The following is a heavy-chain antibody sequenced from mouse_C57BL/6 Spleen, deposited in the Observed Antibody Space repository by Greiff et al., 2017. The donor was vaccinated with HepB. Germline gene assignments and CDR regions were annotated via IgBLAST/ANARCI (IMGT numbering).Heavy chain of an antibody. CDR3: ARPLTVNWYFDV. J-gene: IGHJ1*03. CDR1: GYTFTSYT. V-gene: IGHV1-4*01. Sequence: QVHVKQSGAELARPGASVKMSCKASGYTFTSYTMHWVKQRPGQGLEWIGYINPSSGYTKYNQKFKDKATLTADKSSSTAYMQLSSLTSEDSAVYYCARPLTVNWYFDVWGTGTTVTVSS. D-gene: IGHD4-1*01. CDR2: INPSSGYT.